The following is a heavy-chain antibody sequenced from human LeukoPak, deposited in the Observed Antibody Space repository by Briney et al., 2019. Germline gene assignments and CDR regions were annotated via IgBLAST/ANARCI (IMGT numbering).Heavy chain of an antibody. D-gene: IGHD3-9*01. J-gene: IGHJ4*02. CDR2: IYYSGST. Sequence: SETLSLTCTVSGGSISSSSYYWGWIRQPPGKGLEWIGSIYYSGSTYYNPSLKSRVTISVDTSKNQFSLKLSSVTAADTAVYYCARVKDYDILTGYYLVGFDYWGQGTLVTVSS. CDR1: GGSISSSSYY. V-gene: IGHV4-39*07. CDR3: ARVKDYDILTGYYLVGFDY.